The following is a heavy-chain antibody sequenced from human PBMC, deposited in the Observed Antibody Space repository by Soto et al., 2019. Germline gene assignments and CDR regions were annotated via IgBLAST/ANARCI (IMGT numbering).Heavy chain of an antibody. J-gene: IGHJ4*02. CDR3: AVGRNPSSYDFWSGYLNSDY. V-gene: IGHV1-69*06. CDR1: GGTFSSYA. D-gene: IGHD3-3*01. Sequence: QVQLVQSGAEVKKPGSSVKVSCKASGGTFSSYAISWVRQAPGQGLEWMGGIIPIFGTANYAQKFQGRVTITADKSTSTAYMELSSLRSEDTAVYYCAVGRNPSSYDFWSGYLNSDYWGQGTLVTVSS. CDR2: IIPIFGTA.